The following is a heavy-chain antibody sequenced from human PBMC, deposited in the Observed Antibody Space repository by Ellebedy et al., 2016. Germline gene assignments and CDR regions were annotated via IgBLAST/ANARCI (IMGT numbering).Heavy chain of an antibody. Sequence: GGSLRLSXAASGFTFDDYAMHWVRQAPGKGLEWVSGISWNSGRIDYADSVKGRFTISRDNAKNSLYLQMNSLRAEDTALYYCAKAIPAVYSLDSFNIWGQGTMVTVSS. V-gene: IGHV3-9*01. D-gene: IGHD2-2*01. CDR2: ISWNSGRI. J-gene: IGHJ3*02. CDR3: AKAIPAVYSLDSFNI. CDR1: GFTFDDYA.